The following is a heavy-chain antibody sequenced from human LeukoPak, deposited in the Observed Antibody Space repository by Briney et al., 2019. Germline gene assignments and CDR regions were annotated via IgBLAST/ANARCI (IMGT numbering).Heavy chain of an antibody. CDR3: ARDCSSTSCYPYYYYMDV. CDR2: ISSSSSYI. V-gene: IGHV3-21*01. D-gene: IGHD2-2*01. Sequence: GGSLRLSCAASGFTFSSYSMNWVRQAPGKGLEWVSSISSSSSYIYYADSVKGRFTISRDNAKNSLYLQMNSLRAEDTAVYYCARDCSSTSCYPYYYYMDVWGKGTTVTVSS. J-gene: IGHJ6*03. CDR1: GFTFSSYS.